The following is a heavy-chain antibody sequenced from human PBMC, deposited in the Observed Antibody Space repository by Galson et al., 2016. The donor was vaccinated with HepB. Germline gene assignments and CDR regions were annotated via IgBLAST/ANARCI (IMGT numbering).Heavy chain of an antibody. CDR3: ARPRRWPQYYYGLDV. CDR2: TSYDGSHN. V-gene: IGHV3-30-3*01. Sequence: SLRLSCAASGFTFSTYAMHWVRQAPGKGLEWVAVTSYDGSHNHYRDSVKGRFTITRDNSKNTLYLQMKSLRREDTAVYYCARPRRWPQYYYGLDVWGQGTTVTVSS. J-gene: IGHJ6*02. CDR1: GFTFSTYA. D-gene: IGHD5-24*01.